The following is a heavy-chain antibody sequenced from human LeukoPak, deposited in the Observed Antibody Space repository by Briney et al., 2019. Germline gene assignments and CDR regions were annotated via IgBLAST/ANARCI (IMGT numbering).Heavy chain of an antibody. V-gene: IGHV1-69*13. J-gene: IGHJ5*02. Sequence: SVKVSCKASGYTFTSYGISWVRQAPGQGLEWMGGINPIFGTAKYAQKFQGRVTITADESTSTAYMELSSLRSEDTAVYYCARDGRQQLANWFDPWGQGTLVTVSS. CDR2: INPIFGTA. D-gene: IGHD6-13*01. CDR1: GYTFTSYG. CDR3: ARDGRQQLANWFDP.